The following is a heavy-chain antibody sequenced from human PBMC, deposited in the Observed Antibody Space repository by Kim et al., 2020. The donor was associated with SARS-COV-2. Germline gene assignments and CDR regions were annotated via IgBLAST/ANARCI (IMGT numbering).Heavy chain of an antibody. CDR3: AREGGNIVVFDP. V-gene: IGHV1-18*04. Sequence: ASVKVSCKASGYTFGTYGITWIRQAPGQGLEWVGYINAYNGNTNYLQKLQGRVTVTADTSTRTAYLELRNLRPDDTAVYYCAREGGNIVVFDPWGQGTLVTVSA. J-gene: IGHJ5*02. CDR1: GYTFGTYG. CDR2: INAYNGNT. D-gene: IGHD2-15*01.